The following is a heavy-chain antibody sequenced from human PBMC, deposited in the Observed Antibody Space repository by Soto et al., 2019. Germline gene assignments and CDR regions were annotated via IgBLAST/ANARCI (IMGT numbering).Heavy chain of an antibody. CDR1: GFTFSSYW. J-gene: IGHJ4*02. CDR2: INSDGSST. V-gene: IGHV3-74*01. D-gene: IGHD2-15*01. CDR3: ARPGYCSGGSCYYYFDY. Sequence: GGSLRLSCAASGFTFSSYWMHWVRQAPGKGLVWVSRINSDGSSTSYADSVKGRFTISRDNAKNTLYLQMSSLRAEDTAVYYCARPGYCSGGSCYYYFDYWGQGTLVTVSS.